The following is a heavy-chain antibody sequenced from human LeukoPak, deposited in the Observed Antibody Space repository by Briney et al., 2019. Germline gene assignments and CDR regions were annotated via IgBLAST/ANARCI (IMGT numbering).Heavy chain of an antibody. CDR1: GYSFANYW. J-gene: IGHJ3*02. D-gene: IGHD6-13*01. V-gene: IGHV5-51*01. Sequence: GESLKISCKDSGYSFANYWIGWVRQMPGKNLEWMGIIYVGDSDTRYSPSFQGQVTISADKSINTAYLQWSSLKASDTAMYYCARPRIAAAGYAFDIWGQGTMVTVSS. CDR2: IYVGDSDT. CDR3: ARPRIAAAGYAFDI.